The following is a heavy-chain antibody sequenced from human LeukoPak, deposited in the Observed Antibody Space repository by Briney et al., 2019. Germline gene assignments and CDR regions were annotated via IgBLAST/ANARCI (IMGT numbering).Heavy chain of an antibody. Sequence: GGSLRLSCAASGFTFSSYGMSWVRQAPGKGLEWVSAISGSGGSTYYADSVKGRFTISRDNSKNTLYLQMNSLRAEDTAVYYCAKEGATYYYGSGSYPDYWGQGTLVTVSS. J-gene: IGHJ4*02. CDR1: GFTFSSYG. CDR3: AKEGATYYYGSGSYPDY. V-gene: IGHV3-23*01. CDR2: ISGSGGST. D-gene: IGHD3-10*01.